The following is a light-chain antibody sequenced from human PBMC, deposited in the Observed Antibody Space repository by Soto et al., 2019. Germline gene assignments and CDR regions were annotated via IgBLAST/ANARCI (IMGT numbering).Light chain of an antibody. V-gene: IGLV2-14*01. Sequence: QSALTQPASVSGSPGQSITISCTGTSSDIGGSDFVSWYQQHPGKAPKLVMSEVNNRPSGVSSRFSGSKSGNTASLTISGLQAEDEADYYCFSFTTTSTHVFGTGTKLTVL. CDR3: FSFTTTSTHV. CDR1: SSDIGGSDF. J-gene: IGLJ1*01. CDR2: EVN.